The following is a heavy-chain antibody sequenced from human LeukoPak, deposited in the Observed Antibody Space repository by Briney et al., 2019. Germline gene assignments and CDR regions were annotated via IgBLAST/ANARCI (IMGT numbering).Heavy chain of an antibody. V-gene: IGHV1-18*01. D-gene: IGHD4-11*01. CDR3: ARDKAVTTELTQHFHH. Sequence: GASVKVSCKASGYTFTSYGISWVRQAPGQGLEWMGWISAYNGNTNYAQKLQGRVTMTTDTSTSTAYMELRSLRSDDTAVYYCARDKAVTTELTQHFHHWGQAPWSPSPQ. CDR1: GYTFTSYG. J-gene: IGHJ1*01. CDR2: ISAYNGNT.